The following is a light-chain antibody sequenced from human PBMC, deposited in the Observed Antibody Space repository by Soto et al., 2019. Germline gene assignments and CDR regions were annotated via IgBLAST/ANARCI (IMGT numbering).Light chain of an antibody. Sequence: EIVLTQSPGTLSLSPGERATLSCRASQSISNSYLAWYQQKPGQAPRLLIYGASSRATGIPDRFSGSGSVTDFPLTLSRLEPEDFAVYFCQQYGSSPRTFGQGTKVEIK. J-gene: IGKJ1*01. CDR2: GAS. CDR1: QSISNSY. CDR3: QQYGSSPRT. V-gene: IGKV3-20*01.